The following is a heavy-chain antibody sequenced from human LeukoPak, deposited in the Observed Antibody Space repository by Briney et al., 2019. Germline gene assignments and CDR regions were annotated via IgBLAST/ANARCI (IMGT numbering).Heavy chain of an antibody. CDR3: ARDTFGGSYYHPFDY. J-gene: IGHJ4*02. CDR2: INPKNGGS. Sequence: GASVKVSCKASGYTFTDYYMHWVRQAPGQGLEWMGWINPKNGGSHSAQKFQGRVTMTRDMSTSTVYMELSSLRSEDTAVYYCARDTFGGSYYHPFDYWGQGTLVTVSS. D-gene: IGHD1-26*01. V-gene: IGHV1-2*02. CDR1: GYTFTDYY.